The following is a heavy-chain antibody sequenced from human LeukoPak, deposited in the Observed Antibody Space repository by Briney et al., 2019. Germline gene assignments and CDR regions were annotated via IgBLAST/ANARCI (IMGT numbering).Heavy chain of an antibody. J-gene: IGHJ6*03. CDR2: IIPVLSTA. V-gene: IGHV1-69*13. CDR1: GYTFIGYF. Sequence: SVKVSCKASGYTFIGYFMHWVRQAPGQGLEWMGGIIPVLSTANYAQKFQDRVTITADESTSTTYMELSSLKSEDTAVYYCATTGGDIYYYYMDVWGKGTTVTISS. D-gene: IGHD3-16*01. CDR3: ATTGGDIYYYYMDV.